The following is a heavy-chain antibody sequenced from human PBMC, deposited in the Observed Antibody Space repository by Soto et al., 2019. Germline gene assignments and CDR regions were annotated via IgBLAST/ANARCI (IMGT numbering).Heavy chain of an antibody. J-gene: IGHJ4*02. V-gene: IGHV3-33*01. CDR2: IWYDGSNK. D-gene: IGHD2-15*01. CDR1: GFTFSSYG. Sequence: QVQLVESGGGVVQPGRSLRLSCAASGFTFSSYGMHWVRQAPGKGLEWVAVIWYDGSNKYYADSVKGRFTISRDNSKNTLYLQMNSLSAEDTAVYYCARDRGISGGSYDYWGQGTLVSVSS. CDR3: ARDRGISGGSYDY.